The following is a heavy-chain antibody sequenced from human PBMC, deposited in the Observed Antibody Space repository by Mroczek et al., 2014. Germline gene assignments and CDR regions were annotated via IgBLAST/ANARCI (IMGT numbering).Heavy chain of an antibody. Sequence: QVQLQESGPGLVKPSETLSLTCTVSGGSISSYYWSWIRQPPGKGLEWIGYIYYSGSTNYNPSLKSRVTISVDTSKNQFSLKLSSVTAADTAVYYCARVRCSSTSCAHPGXWFDPWGQGTLVTVSS. CDR2: IYYSGST. J-gene: IGHJ5*02. CDR1: GGSISSYY. D-gene: IGHD2-2*01. CDR3: ARVRCSSTSCAHPGXWFDP. V-gene: IGHV4-59*01.